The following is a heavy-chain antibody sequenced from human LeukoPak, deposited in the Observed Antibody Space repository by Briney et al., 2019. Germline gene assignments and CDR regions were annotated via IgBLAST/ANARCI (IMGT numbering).Heavy chain of an antibody. J-gene: IGHJ4*02. Sequence: SETLSLTCAVYGGSFSGYYWSWIRQPPGKGLEWIGEINHSGSTNYNPSLKSRVTMSVDTSKNQFSLKLSSVTAADTAVYYCARDSGEYGIDYWGQGTLVTVSS. D-gene: IGHD4-17*01. V-gene: IGHV4-34*01. CDR2: INHSGST. CDR3: ARDSGEYGIDY. CDR1: GGSFSGYY.